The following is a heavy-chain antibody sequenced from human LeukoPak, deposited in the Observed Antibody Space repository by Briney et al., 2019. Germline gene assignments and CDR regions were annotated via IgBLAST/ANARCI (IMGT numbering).Heavy chain of an antibody. CDR2: IYHSGST. CDR3: ARVRSSGEPHLDF. Sequence: SETLSLTCAVSSGSINSNWWSWVRQPPGKGLEWIGEIYHSGSTNYNPTLKSRVTISVDKSKNQFSLRLTSVTAADTAVYYCARVRSSGEPHLDFWGQGTLVTVSS. D-gene: IGHD3-10*01. J-gene: IGHJ4*02. CDR1: SGSINSNW. V-gene: IGHV4-4*02.